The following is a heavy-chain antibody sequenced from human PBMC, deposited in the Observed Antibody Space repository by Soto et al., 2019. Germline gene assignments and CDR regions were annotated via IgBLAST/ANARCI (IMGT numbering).Heavy chain of an antibody. CDR2: ISFDGSND. D-gene: IGHD3-10*01. Sequence: PGGSLRLSCAASGFTFSGYGMHWVRQAPGKGLEWVAVISFDGSNDYYAASVMGRFTISRDNAKNSLFLQLNILRAEDTALYYCVRSGDYRSGSYWYFFDYWGQGALVTVSS. CDR1: GFTFSGYG. CDR3: VRSGDYRSGSYWYFFDY. J-gene: IGHJ4*02. V-gene: IGHV3-30*03.